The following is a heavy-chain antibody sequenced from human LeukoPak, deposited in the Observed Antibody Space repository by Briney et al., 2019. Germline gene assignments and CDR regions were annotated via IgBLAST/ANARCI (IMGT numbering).Heavy chain of an antibody. Sequence: GGSLRLSCAASGFTFSSYSMNWVRQAPGKGLEWVSSISSSSSYIYYADSVKGRFTISRDNSKNTLYLQMGSLRAEDMAVYYCARDGVRRYSFDIWGQGTMVTVSS. V-gene: IGHV3-21*01. CDR2: ISSSSSYI. J-gene: IGHJ3*02. CDR1: GFTFSSYS. CDR3: ARDGVRRYSFDI. D-gene: IGHD3-9*01.